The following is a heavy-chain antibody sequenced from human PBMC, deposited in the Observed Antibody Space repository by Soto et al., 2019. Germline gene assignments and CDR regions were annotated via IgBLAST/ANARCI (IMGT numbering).Heavy chain of an antibody. CDR3: ARYDSDYYYYMDV. CDR1: GGSISSYY. V-gene: IGHV4-59*08. D-gene: IGHD1-1*01. CDR2: IYYSGST. J-gene: IGHJ6*03. Sequence: SETLSLTCTVSGGSISSYYWSWIRQPPGKGLEWIGYIYYSGSTNYNPSLKSRVTISVDTSKNQFSLKLSSVTAADTAVYYCARYDSDYYYYMDVWGKGTTVTVSS.